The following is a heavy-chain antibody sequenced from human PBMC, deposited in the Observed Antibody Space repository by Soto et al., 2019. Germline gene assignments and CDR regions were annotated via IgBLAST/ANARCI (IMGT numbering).Heavy chain of an antibody. Sequence: QVQLVESGGGVVQPGRSLRLSCAASGFTFSSYGMHWVRQAPGKGLEWVAVIWYDGSNKYYADSVKGRFTISRDNSKNTLYLQMNSLRAEDTAVYYCARESDILKGYSSGWADFDYWGQGTLVTVSS. CDR1: GFTFSSYG. CDR3: ARESDILKGYSSGWADFDY. CDR2: IWYDGSNK. D-gene: IGHD6-19*01. J-gene: IGHJ4*02. V-gene: IGHV3-33*01.